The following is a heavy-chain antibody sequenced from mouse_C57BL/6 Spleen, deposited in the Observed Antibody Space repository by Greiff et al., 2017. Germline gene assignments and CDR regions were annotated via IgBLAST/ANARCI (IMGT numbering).Heavy chain of an antibody. Sequence: QVQLQQPGAELVMPGASVKLSCKASGYTFTSYWMPWVKQRPGQGLEWIGEIDPSDSYTNYNQKFKGKSTLTVDKSSSTAYMQLSSLTSEDSAVYYCARYYDYYAMDYWGQGTSVTVSS. D-gene: IGHD1-1*01. J-gene: IGHJ4*01. V-gene: IGHV1-69*01. CDR2: IDPSDSYT. CDR3: ARYYDYYAMDY. CDR1: GYTFTSYW.